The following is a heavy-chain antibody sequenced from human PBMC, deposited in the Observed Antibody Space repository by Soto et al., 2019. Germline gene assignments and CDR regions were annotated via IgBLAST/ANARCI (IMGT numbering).Heavy chain of an antibody. CDR3: ARPDSYVLGLDHY. D-gene: IGHD5-18*01. Sequence: QVQLVESGGGVVQPGRSLRLSCAASGFTFSSYGMHWVRQAPGKGLEWVAVIWYDGSNKYYADSVKGRFTISRDNSKNTLNLQMNSLRAEDTAVYYCARPDSYVLGLDHYWGQGTLVTVSS. CDR1: GFTFSSYG. J-gene: IGHJ4*02. CDR2: IWYDGSNK. V-gene: IGHV3-33*01.